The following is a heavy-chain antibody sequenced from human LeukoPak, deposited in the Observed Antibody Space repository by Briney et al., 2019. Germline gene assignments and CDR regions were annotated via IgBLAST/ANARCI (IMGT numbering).Heavy chain of an antibody. J-gene: IGHJ4*02. Sequence: SVKVSCKASGGTFSSYAISWVRQAPGQGLEWMGGIIPIFGTANYAQKFQGRVTITADESTSTAYMGLSSLRSEDTAVYYCAREWYSSSWYLDYWGQGTLVTVSS. CDR3: AREWYSSSWYLDY. V-gene: IGHV1-69*13. D-gene: IGHD6-13*01. CDR1: GGTFSSYA. CDR2: IIPIFGTA.